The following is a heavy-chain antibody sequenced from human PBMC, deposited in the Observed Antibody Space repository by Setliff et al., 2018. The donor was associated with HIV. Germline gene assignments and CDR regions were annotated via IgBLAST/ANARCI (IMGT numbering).Heavy chain of an antibody. D-gene: IGHD3-10*01. CDR1: GDSMSNSGYY. Sequence: SETLSLTCTVSGDSMSNSGYYWSWLRQSPGKGLEWIGTMYYGERPYYNPSLTSRVTISVDRSKNQLSLKVNSVTAADTAVYYCARVIMARGVIRGIHYYYYMDVWGKGTTVTVSS. CDR2: MYYGERP. J-gene: IGHJ6*03. V-gene: IGHV4-39*07. CDR3: ARVIMARGVIRGIHYYYYMDV.